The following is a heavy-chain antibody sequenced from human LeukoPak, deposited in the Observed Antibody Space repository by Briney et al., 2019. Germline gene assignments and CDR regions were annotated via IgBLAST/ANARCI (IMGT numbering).Heavy chain of an antibody. J-gene: IGHJ4*02. CDR3: ARHGHFEHGDFDY. Sequence: GESLKISCKASGYSFVSHWIVWVRQMPGKGLEWLGIIYPGDSDTRYSPSFQGQVTISADKSISTAYLQWNSLRASDTAMYYCARHGHFEHGDFDYWGQGTLVTVSS. CDR2: IYPGDSDT. V-gene: IGHV5-51*01. D-gene: IGHD4-17*01. CDR1: GYSFVSHW.